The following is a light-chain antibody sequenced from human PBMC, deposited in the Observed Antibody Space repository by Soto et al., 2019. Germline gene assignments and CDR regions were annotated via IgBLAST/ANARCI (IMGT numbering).Light chain of an antibody. Sequence: EIVLTQSPGTLSLSPGEVATLSCRASESVASNYLAWYQQKPGQAPRLLFYGASIRATGIPDRFSGSGSGTDFTLTLTRLQPEDFAVYYCQQYGSSPWTSGQGTKVDIK. V-gene: IGKV3-20*01. CDR3: QQYGSSPWT. J-gene: IGKJ1*01. CDR2: GAS. CDR1: ESVASNY.